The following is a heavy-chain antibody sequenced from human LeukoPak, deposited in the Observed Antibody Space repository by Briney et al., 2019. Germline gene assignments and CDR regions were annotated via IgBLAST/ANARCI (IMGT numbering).Heavy chain of an antibody. V-gene: IGHV4-39*07. D-gene: IGHD2-21*02. CDR3: ARDYPGGGGGDFGIDY. J-gene: IGHJ4*02. Sequence: SETLSLTCTVSGGSISSALYHWGWIRQPPGKNLEWLGSVYYTGSTYYNPSLKSRVTISVDTFKNQFSLKLSSVTAADTAVYYCARDYPGGGGGDFGIDYWGQGTLVTVSS. CDR2: VYYTGST. CDR1: GGSISSALYH.